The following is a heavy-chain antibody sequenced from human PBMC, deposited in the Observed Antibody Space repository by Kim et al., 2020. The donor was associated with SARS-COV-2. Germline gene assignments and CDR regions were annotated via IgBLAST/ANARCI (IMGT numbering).Heavy chain of an antibody. J-gene: IGHJ4*02. CDR2: IWYDGSTQ. Sequence: GGSLRLSCAASGFMFSTYGMHWVRQPPGKGLEGVAVIWYDGSTQFYGDTVKGRFTVSRDNSKNTVDLQMNSLGVEDTAVYFCVRAHGDYKMKWFPGDNWGQGTLITVSS. V-gene: IGHV3-33*01. CDR3: VRAHGDYKMKWFPGDN. CDR1: GFMFSTYG. D-gene: IGHD3-10*01.